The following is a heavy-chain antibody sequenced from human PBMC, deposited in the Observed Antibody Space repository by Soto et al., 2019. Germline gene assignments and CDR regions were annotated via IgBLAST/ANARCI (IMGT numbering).Heavy chain of an antibody. CDR1: GFTFSSFG. D-gene: IGHD3-3*02. CDR2: IWHDGTFT. CDR3: ARDRHFRGGPDYI. V-gene: IGHV3-33*01. Sequence: QVQLVESGGGVVQSGRSPRLSCAASGFTFSSFGMHWVRQAPGKGLEWVALIWHDGTFTHYADSVKGRFTNSRDNSKNMLYLQMNSLRADDTAVYYCARDRHFRGGPDYIWGQGTMVTVSS. J-gene: IGHJ3*02.